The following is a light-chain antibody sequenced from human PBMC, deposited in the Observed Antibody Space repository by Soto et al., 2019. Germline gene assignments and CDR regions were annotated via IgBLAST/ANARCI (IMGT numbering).Light chain of an antibody. J-gene: IGKJ5*01. V-gene: IGKV3-20*01. CDR1: QSLSSTY. Sequence: EIVLTQSPGTLSLSPGERATLSCRASQSLSSTYLAWYQQKPGQAPRLLIYAASSRATGIPDRFSGSGSGTDFILTISRLEPEDFAVYYCHQHGNSPITLGQGTRLEVK. CDR2: AAS. CDR3: HQHGNSPIT.